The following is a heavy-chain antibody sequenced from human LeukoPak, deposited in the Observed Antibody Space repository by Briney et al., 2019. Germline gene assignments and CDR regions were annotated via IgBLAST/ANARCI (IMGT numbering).Heavy chain of an antibody. V-gene: IGHV4-59*01. Sequence: SETLSLTCTVSDGSINNYFWSWIRQPPGKGLEWIGNVENTGSINYIPSLESRVTISVDTSKNQFSLRLNSVTAADTAVYFCARAVGDSGHGRFFDYWGQGTLVTVSS. J-gene: IGHJ4*02. D-gene: IGHD5-12*01. CDR2: VENTGSI. CDR3: ARAVGDSGHGRFFDY. CDR1: DGSINNYF.